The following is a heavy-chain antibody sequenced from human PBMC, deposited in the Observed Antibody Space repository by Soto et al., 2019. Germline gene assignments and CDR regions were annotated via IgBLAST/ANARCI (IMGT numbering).Heavy chain of an antibody. CDR3: ARDQGCGSTICYVFYNWFDP. D-gene: IGHD2-2*01. J-gene: IGHJ5*02. Sequence: GSLRLSCAASGFTFSSFWMHWVRQAPGKGLVWVSRINSDGSSTNYADSVKGRFTISRDNAKNTLYLQMNSLRAEDTAVYYCARDQGCGSTICYVFYNWFDPWGQGTLVTVSS. CDR1: GFTFSSFW. V-gene: IGHV3-74*01. CDR2: INSDGSST.